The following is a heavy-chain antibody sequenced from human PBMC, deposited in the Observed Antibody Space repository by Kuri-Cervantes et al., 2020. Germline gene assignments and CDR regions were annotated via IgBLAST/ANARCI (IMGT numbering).Heavy chain of an antibody. V-gene: IGHV4-59*12. CDR3: ARDLGDCSGGSCYYYYGMDV. Sequence: SETLSLTCTVSGGSISDYYWSWIRQPPGNGLEWIGYIYYSGSANYNPSLKSRVTISLDTSKNQFSLRLSSVTAADTAVYYCARDLGDCSGGSCYYYYGMDVWGQGTTVTVSS. CDR2: IYYSGSA. J-gene: IGHJ6*02. D-gene: IGHD2-15*01. CDR1: GGSISDYY.